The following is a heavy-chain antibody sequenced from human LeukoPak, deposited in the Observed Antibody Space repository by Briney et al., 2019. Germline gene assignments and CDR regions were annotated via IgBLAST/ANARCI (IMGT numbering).Heavy chain of an antibody. CDR3: ARGAYDSSGYYSDY. CDR2: MNPNSGNT. Sequence: GASVKVSCKASGYTFTGYYMHWVRQAPGQGLEWMGWMNPNSGNTGYAQKFQGRVTITRNTSISTAYMELSSLRSEDTAVYYCARGAYDSSGYYSDYWGQGTLVTVSS. D-gene: IGHD3-22*01. CDR1: GYTFTGYY. J-gene: IGHJ4*02. V-gene: IGHV1-8*03.